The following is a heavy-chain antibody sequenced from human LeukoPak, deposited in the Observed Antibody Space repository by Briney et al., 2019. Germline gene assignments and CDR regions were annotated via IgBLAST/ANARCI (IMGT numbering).Heavy chain of an antibody. CDR2: VSSSGRT. Sequence: SQTLSLTCTVSGDSISSGSFYWSWIRQAAGKGLEWIGRVSSSGRTTYNPSLKSRVTISVDTSKNQFSLKLSSVTAADTAVYYCAVYTHPIVMVTEIYWGQGTLVTVSS. CDR1: GDSISSGSFY. CDR3: AVYTHPIVMVTEIY. D-gene: IGHD3-22*01. J-gene: IGHJ4*02. V-gene: IGHV4-61*02.